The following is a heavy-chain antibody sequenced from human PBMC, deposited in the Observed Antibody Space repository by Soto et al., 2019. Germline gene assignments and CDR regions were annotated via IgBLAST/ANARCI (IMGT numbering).Heavy chain of an antibody. J-gene: IGHJ4*02. D-gene: IGHD3-10*01. CDR2: IIGDGLST. CDR1: GFTCSNYW. CDR3: ARGIVGSGTANDH. Sequence: EVQLVESGGGLVQPGGSLILSCAASGFTCSNYWMVWVRQAPRKGLVWVSRIIGDGLSTTYADSVKGGFTISRDNAKNTGYLQMNSLRVEDTAVYFCARGIVGSGTANDHWGQGTLVTVSS. V-gene: IGHV3-74*03.